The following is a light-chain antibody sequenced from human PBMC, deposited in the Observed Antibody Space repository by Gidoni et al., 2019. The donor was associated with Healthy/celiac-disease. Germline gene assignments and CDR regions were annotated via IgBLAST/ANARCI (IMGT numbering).Light chain of an antibody. V-gene: IGKV4-1*01. CDR1: QSVLYRSNNQNY. Sequence: DSVMSQSPDSLAVSLGERATINCKPSQSVLYRSNNQNYLAWYQQKPGQPPKLLIYWASTRESGVPDRFIGSGSGTDFTLTISSLQAEDVAVYYCQQYYNTPMCSFGQGTKLEIK. CDR2: WAS. J-gene: IGKJ2*04. CDR3: QQYYNTPMCS.